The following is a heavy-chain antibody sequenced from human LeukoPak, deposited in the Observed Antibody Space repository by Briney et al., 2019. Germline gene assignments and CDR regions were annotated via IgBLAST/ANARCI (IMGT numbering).Heavy chain of an antibody. V-gene: IGHV4-4*07. J-gene: IGHJ4*02. D-gene: IGHD6-6*01. CDR1: GGSISSYY. Sequence: PSETLSLTCTVSGGSISSYYWSWIRQPAGKGLEWIGRIYTSGSTYYNPSLKSRVTISVDRSKNQFSLKLSSVTAADTAVYYCARSYSSSWDSDYWGQGTLVTVSS. CDR3: ARSYSSSWDSDY. CDR2: IYTSGST.